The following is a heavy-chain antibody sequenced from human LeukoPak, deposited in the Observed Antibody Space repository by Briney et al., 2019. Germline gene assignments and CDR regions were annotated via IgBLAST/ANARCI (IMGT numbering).Heavy chain of an antibody. Sequence: GGSLRLSCAASGFTFSSYWMHWVRQAPGKVLVWVSRINTDGSSTSYADSVKGRFTISRDNAKNTLYLQMNSLRAEDTAVYYCARGDILTGSYFDYWGQGTLVTVSS. CDR2: INTDGSST. D-gene: IGHD3-9*01. V-gene: IGHV3-74*01. J-gene: IGHJ4*02. CDR1: GFTFSSYW. CDR3: ARGDILTGSYFDY.